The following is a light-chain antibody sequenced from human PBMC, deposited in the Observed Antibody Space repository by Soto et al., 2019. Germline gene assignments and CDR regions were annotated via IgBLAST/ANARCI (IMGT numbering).Light chain of an antibody. J-gene: IGKJ1*01. CDR1: KSISSW. CDR3: QQYNSYSWT. Sequence: GARVTVTFRASKSISSWLALYQQKPGKAPKLLIYDASSLESGVPSRFSGSGSGTEFTLTISSLQPDDFATYYCQQYNSYSWTFGQGTKVDIK. CDR2: DAS. V-gene: IGKV1-5*01.